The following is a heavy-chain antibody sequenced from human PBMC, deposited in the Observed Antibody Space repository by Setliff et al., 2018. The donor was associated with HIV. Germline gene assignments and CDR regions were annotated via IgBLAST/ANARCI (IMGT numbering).Heavy chain of an antibody. V-gene: IGHV1-69*05. CDR1: GGTFSSYA. CDR2: IIPIFGTA. J-gene: IGHJ4*02. CDR3: ASGPPPRLYNLWSGQYFDY. D-gene: IGHD3-3*01. Sequence: SVKVSCKASGGTFSSYAISWVRQAPGQGLEWMGGIIPIFGTANYAQKFQGRVTITTDESTSTAYMELSSLRSEDTAVYYCASGPPPRLYNLWSGQYFDYWGQGTLVTVSS.